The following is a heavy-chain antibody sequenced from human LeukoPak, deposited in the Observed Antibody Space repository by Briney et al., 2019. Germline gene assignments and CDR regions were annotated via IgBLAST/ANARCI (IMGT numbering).Heavy chain of an antibody. CDR3: AKALSYCSGGSCYSCFDY. J-gene: IGHJ4*02. V-gene: IGHV3-23*01. CDR2: ISGSGGST. CDR1: GFTFSSYA. D-gene: IGHD2-15*01. Sequence: PGGSLRLSCAASGFTFSSYAMSWVRQAPGEGLEWVSGISGSGGSTYYADSVKGRFTISRDNSKNTLYLQMNSLRAEDTAVYYCAKALSYCSGGSCYSCFDYWGQGTLVTVSS.